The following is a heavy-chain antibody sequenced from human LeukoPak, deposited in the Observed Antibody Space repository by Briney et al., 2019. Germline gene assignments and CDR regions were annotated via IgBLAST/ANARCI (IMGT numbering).Heavy chain of an antibody. Sequence: GGSLRLSCAASGFTFSSYAMSWVRQAPGKGLEWVSTTSGGSTYYADSVKGRFPISRDNSKSTLYLQMNSLRAEDTAVYYCAKGDCSSTSCSGFYGMDVWGRGTTVTVSS. CDR2: TSGGST. CDR1: GFTFSSYA. J-gene: IGHJ6*04. D-gene: IGHD2-2*01. CDR3: AKGDCSSTSCSGFYGMDV. V-gene: IGHV3-23*01.